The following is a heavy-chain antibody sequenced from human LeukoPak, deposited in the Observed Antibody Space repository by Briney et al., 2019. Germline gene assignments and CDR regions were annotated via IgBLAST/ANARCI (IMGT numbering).Heavy chain of an antibody. Sequence: SSETLSLTCAVYGGSFSGYYWSWIRQPPGKGLEWIGETNHSGSTNYNPSLKSRVTISVDTSKNQFSLKLSSVTAADTAVYYCATGYSNRRADVWGQGTTVTVSS. CDR3: ATGYSNRRADV. V-gene: IGHV4-34*01. CDR1: GGSFSGYY. CDR2: TNHSGST. J-gene: IGHJ6*02. D-gene: IGHD4-11*01.